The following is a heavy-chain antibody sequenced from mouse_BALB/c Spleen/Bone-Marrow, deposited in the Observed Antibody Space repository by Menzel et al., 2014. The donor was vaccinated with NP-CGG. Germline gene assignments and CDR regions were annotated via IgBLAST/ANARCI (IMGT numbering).Heavy chain of an antibody. CDR2: INPASSTI. Sequence: DVKLVESGGGLVQPGGSLKLFCAASGFDFSRYWMTWVRQAPGKGLEWIGEINPASSTINYTPSLKDKFIISRDNAKNTLYLQMSKVRSEDTALYYCAKNYYYGYVAYWGQGTLVTVSA. D-gene: IGHD1-2*01. CDR1: GFDFSRYW. CDR3: AKNYYYGYVAY. J-gene: IGHJ3*01. V-gene: IGHV4-1*02.